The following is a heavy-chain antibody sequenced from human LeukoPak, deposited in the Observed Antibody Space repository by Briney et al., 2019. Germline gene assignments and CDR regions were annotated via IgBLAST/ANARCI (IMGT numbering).Heavy chain of an antibody. J-gene: IGHJ4*02. D-gene: IGHD4/OR15-4a*01. V-gene: IGHV1-2*02. Sequence: ASVTVSCKASGYTFSGYYIHWVRQAPGQGLEWMGWIDPNSGYTNYAQRFQGRVSMTRDTSISTAYMELSRLTSDDTAVYYCARRAGAYSHPYDYWGQGTLVTVSS. CDR2: IDPNSGYT. CDR1: GYTFSGYY. CDR3: ARRAGAYSHPYDY.